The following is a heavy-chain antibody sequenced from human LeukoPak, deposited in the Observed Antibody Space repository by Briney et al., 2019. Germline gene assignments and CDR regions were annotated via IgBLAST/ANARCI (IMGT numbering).Heavy chain of an antibody. CDR2: INPNSGGT. Sequence: GASVKVSCKASGYTFTGYYMHWVRQAPGQGLEWMGWINPNSGGTNYAQKFQGRVTMTRDTSISTAYMELSRLRSDDTAGYYCARGPVYYGSGSYYNWFDPWGQGTLVTVSS. D-gene: IGHD3-10*01. CDR3: ARGPVYYGSGSYYNWFDP. CDR1: GYTFTGYY. J-gene: IGHJ5*02. V-gene: IGHV1-2*02.